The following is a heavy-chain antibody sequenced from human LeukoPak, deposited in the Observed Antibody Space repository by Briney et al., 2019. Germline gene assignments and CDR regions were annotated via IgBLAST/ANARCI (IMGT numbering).Heavy chain of an antibody. Sequence: PGGSLRLSCAASGFTFSGSALYWVRQASEKGLEWVGRIRSKTDSYATAYAASVTGRFTISRDDSKNMAYLQMSSLKTEDTAVYYCAAVRGTDTFDMWGQGTVVTVSS. CDR1: GFTFSGSA. D-gene: IGHD1-1*01. CDR2: IRSKTDSYAT. J-gene: IGHJ3*02. V-gene: IGHV3-73*01. CDR3: AAVRGTDTFDM.